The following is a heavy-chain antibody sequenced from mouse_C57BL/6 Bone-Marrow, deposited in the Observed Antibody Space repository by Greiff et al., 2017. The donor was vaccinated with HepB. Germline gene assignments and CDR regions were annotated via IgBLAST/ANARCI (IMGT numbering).Heavy chain of an antibody. J-gene: IGHJ4*01. D-gene: IGHD1-1*01. Sequence: VKLKESGPGPVQPSQSLSITCTVSGFSLTSYGVHWVRQSPGKGLEWLGVIWSGGSTDYNAAFISRLSISKDNSKSQVFFKMNSLQADDTAIYYCARNSGSSYNYAMDYWGQGTSVTVSS. CDR1: GFSLTSYG. CDR2: IWSGGST. V-gene: IGHV2-2*01. CDR3: ARNSGSSYNYAMDY.